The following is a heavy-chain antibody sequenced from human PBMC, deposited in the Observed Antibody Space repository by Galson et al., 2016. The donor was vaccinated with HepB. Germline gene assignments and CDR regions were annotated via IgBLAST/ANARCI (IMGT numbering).Heavy chain of an antibody. CDR1: GFSFSDYY. J-gene: IGHJ5*02. CDR3: ARHMYGSRSSGGNWVDP. D-gene: IGHD3-10*01. V-gene: IGHV3-11*01. CDR2: MSNIAGVK. Sequence: SLRLSCAASGFSFSDYYMSWIRQAPGKGLEWISYMSNIAGVKYYADSVKGRFTISRDNATNSLYLQMNSLRPEDTALYYCARHMYGSRSSGGNWVDPWGQGTLVTVSS.